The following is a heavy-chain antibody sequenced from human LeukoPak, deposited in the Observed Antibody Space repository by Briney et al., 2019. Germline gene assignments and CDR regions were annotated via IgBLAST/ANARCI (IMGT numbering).Heavy chain of an antibody. CDR1: GYTFTSYY. Sequence: ASVKVSCKASGYTFTSYYMHWVRQAPGQGLEWMGIIHPSGGSTSYAQKFQGRVTMTRDTSTSTVYMELSSLRSEDTAVYYCAREQSGNPFDYWGQGTLVTVSS. J-gene: IGHJ4*02. CDR2: IHPSGGST. CDR3: AREQSGNPFDY. D-gene: IGHD4-23*01. V-gene: IGHV1-46*01.